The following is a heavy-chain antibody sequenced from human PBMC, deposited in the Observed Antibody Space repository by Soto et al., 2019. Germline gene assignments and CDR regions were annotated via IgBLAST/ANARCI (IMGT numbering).Heavy chain of an antibody. D-gene: IGHD1-1*01. J-gene: IGHJ4*02. V-gene: IGHV1-18*01. CDR1: GYTFTSYG. Sequence: QVHLVQSGAEVKKPGASVKVSGKASGYTFTSYGITWVRQAPGQGLEWMGWISVHNGNTDYAQKLQGRVIVTRDTSTSTAYMELRSLRSDDTAVYYCARGRYGDYWGQGALVTVSS. CDR3: ARGRYGDY. CDR2: ISVHNGNT.